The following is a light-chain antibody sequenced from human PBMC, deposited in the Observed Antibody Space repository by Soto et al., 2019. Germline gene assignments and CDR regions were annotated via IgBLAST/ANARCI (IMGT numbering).Light chain of an antibody. CDR3: QHYDSLPIT. CDR2: GAS. CDR1: QSVSSSY. Sequence: EIVLTQSPGTLSLSPGEVATLSCSASQSVSSSYLAWYQQKPGQPPRLLIYGASSRATGIPDRFSGSGSGTDFTLTISRLEPEDFAVFYCQHYDSLPITFGQGTRREIK. V-gene: IGKV3-20*01. J-gene: IGKJ5*01.